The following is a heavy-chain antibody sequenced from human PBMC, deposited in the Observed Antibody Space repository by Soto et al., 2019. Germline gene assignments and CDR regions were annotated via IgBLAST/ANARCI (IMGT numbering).Heavy chain of an antibody. D-gene: IGHD2-21*02. CDR1: GGSISSGGYY. CDR3: ARDAYCGGDCYSTWFDP. Sequence: QVQLQESGPGLVKPSQTLSLTCTVSGGSISSGGYYWSWIRQHPGKGLEWIGYIYYSGSTYYNPFLKSRVTISVDTSKNQFSLKLSSVTAADTAVYYCARDAYCGGDCYSTWFDPWGQGTLVTVSS. J-gene: IGHJ5*02. CDR2: IYYSGST. V-gene: IGHV4-31*03.